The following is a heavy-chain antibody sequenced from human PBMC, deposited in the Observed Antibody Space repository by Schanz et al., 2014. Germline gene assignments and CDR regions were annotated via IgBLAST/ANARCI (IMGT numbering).Heavy chain of an antibody. D-gene: IGHD2-2*02. CDR2: ISDSGDLT. CDR3: AKHLYQYNYYGMDV. Sequence: EVQLLESGGGLVQPGGSLRLSCAASRFTFSSYAMSWVRQAPGKGLEWVSAISDSGDLTYYADSVKGRFTISRDNSKNTLSLQLNSLRADDTAVYYCAKHLYQYNYYGMDVWGQGTTVTVSS. J-gene: IGHJ6*02. V-gene: IGHV3-23*01. CDR1: RFTFSSYA.